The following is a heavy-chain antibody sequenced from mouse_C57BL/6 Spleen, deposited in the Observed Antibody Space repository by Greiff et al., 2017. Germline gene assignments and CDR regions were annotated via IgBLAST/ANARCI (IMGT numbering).Heavy chain of an antibody. J-gene: IGHJ4*01. CDR2: IYPGDGDT. CDR3: ARNGYSSYAMDY. V-gene: IGHV1-80*01. CDR1: GYAFSSYW. D-gene: IGHD2-3*01. Sequence: VQRVESGAELVKPGASVKISCKASGYAFSSYWMNWVKQRPGKGLEWIGQIYPGDGDTNYNGKFKGKATLTADKSSSTAYMQLSSLTSEDSAVYFCARNGYSSYAMDYWGQGTSVTVSS.